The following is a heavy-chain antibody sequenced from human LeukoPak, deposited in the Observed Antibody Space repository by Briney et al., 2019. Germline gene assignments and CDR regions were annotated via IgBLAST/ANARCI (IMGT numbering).Heavy chain of an antibody. CDR2: ISGSGYST. D-gene: IGHD5-12*01. CDR3: AKEAGYSGYDYPDY. Sequence: PGGSLRLSCAASGFTFSSYAMSWVRQAPGKGLEWVSAISGSGYSTYYAGSVKGRFTISRDNSKNTLYLQMNNLRAEATAVYYCAKEAGYSGYDYPDYWGQGTLVTVSS. J-gene: IGHJ4*02. CDR1: GFTFSSYA. V-gene: IGHV3-23*01.